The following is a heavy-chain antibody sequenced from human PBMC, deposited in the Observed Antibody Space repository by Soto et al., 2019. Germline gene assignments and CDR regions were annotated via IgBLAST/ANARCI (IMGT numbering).Heavy chain of an antibody. D-gene: IGHD3-3*01. CDR3: AHRVLRTVFGLVTTTAIYFDF. Sequence: QITLNESGPTVVRPTETLTLTCRFSGFSLTTRGGGVAGIRQSPGKAPEWLALIYWDDAKVYSASLKSRLTITKDTSKNQVVLTVSDLDPTDTATYYCAHRVLRTVFGLVTTTAIYFDFWGQGAPVAVSS. J-gene: IGHJ4*02. CDR1: GFSLTTRGGG. CDR2: IYWDDAK. V-gene: IGHV2-5*02.